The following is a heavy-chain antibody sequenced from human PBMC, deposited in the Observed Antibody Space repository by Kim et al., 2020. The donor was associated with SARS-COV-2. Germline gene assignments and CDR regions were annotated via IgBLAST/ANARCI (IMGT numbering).Heavy chain of an antibody. D-gene: IGHD3-10*01. CDR1: EFTFNSYW. V-gene: IGHV3-7*01. CDR2: VNQDGREK. Sequence: GGSLRLSCEAFEFTFNSYWMNWVRQAPGKGPEWLANVNQDGREKHYVDSVKGRFTISRDNARNSLDLQMSSLRADDTAIYYCARDLGASGSLDFWGPGTLVSVSS. CDR3: ARDLGASGSLDF. J-gene: IGHJ4*02.